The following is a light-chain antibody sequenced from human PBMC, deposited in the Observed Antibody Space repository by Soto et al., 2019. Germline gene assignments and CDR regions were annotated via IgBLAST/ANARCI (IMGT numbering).Light chain of an antibody. CDR3: CSYAGSHSYV. V-gene: IGLV2-11*01. J-gene: IGLJ1*01. Sequence: QSVLTQPRSVSGAPGRSVTISCTGTSSDVGGYNYVSWYQQHPGKAPKLMIYDVSKRPSGVPDRFSGCKSGNTASLTISGLQAEDEADYYCCSYAGSHSYVYGTGTKVTVL. CDR2: DVS. CDR1: SSDVGGYNY.